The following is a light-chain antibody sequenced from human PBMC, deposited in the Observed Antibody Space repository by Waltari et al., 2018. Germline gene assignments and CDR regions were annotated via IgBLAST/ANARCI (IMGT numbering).Light chain of an antibody. V-gene: IGKV1-NL1*01. Sequence: DIQMTQSPSSLSASVGDRVTITCRASQGISNSLAWYQQKPGKAPKLLLYAASRLESGVPSRFSGSGSGTDYILTISSLQPEDFATYYCQQYYSTLPLTFGGGTKVEIK. CDR3: QQYYSTLPLT. CDR2: AAS. J-gene: IGKJ4*01. CDR1: QGISNS.